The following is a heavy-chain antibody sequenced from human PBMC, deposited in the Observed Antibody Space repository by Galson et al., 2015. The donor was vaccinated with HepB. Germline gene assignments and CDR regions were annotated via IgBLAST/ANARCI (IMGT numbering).Heavy chain of an antibody. CDR1: GFSLSTSGVG. V-gene: IGHV2-5*02. CDR2: IYWDDDK. D-gene: IGHD6-13*01. J-gene: IGHJ5*02. CDR3: AHRLAVSSSWFWGFDP. Sequence: PALVKPTQTLTLTCTFSGFSLSTSGVGVGWIRQPPGKALEWLALIYWDDDKRYSPSLKSRLTITKDTSKNQVVLTMTNMDPVDTATYYCAHRLAVSSSWFWGFDPWGQGTLVTVSS.